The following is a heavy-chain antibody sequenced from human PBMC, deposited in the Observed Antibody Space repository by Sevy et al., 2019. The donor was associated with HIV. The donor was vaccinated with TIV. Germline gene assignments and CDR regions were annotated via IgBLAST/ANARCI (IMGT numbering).Heavy chain of an antibody. CDR1: GVTISNYA. V-gene: IGHV3-23*01. CDR2: INGSGGST. J-gene: IGHJ4*02. D-gene: IGHD3-16*01. CDR3: AKDAYYDTTHFDY. Sequence: GGSLRLSCAASGVTISNYAMSWVRQAPGKGLEWVSGINGSGGSTYYEDSVKGRFTTSRANSKNTLYVQMNSLRAEDTAVYYCAKDAYYDTTHFDYWGQGTLVTVSS.